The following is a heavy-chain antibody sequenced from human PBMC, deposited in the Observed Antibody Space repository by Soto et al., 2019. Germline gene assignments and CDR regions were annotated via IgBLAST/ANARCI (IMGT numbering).Heavy chain of an antibody. Sequence: GSLRLSCAASVFTISSYAMSWVRQAPGKGLEWVSSISGSGDGTYYGDSVKGRFTISRDSSSSTLYLEMNNLRGEDTAVYFCTKSRRGILMVYGFGGMDVWGQGTTVTVSS. D-gene: IGHD2-8*01. CDR1: VFTISSYA. V-gene: IGHV3-23*01. J-gene: IGHJ6*02. CDR2: ISGSGDGT. CDR3: TKSRRGILMVYGFGGMDV.